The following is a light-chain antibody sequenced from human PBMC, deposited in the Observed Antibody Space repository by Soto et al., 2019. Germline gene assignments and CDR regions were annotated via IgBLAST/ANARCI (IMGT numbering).Light chain of an antibody. V-gene: IGKV3-20*01. CDR3: QQYGSSPRIS. J-gene: IGKJ5*01. Sequence: EFVLTQTPGTLSLSPVQGATLCCRASQSLSSIYLAWYQQKPCQAPSLLIYRTSSRATGIPDRFSGSESETDFTLTIRRLEPEDFAVYYCQQYGSSPRISFDQGTRLEIK. CDR1: QSLSSIY. CDR2: RTS.